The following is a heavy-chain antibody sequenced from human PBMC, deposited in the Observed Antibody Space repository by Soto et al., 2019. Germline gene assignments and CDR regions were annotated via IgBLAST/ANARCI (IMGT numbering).Heavy chain of an antibody. D-gene: IGHD1-26*01. J-gene: IGHJ2*01. CDR3: AKVGPLYWYFDL. CDR1: GFTFSSYA. V-gene: IGHV3-23*01. Sequence: EVQLLESGGDLIQPGGSLRLSCAASGFTFSSYAMTWVRQDPAKGLQWVSSISGNGDNANYADSVKGRFTISRDNSKNTLYLQMSSLRAEGTALYYCAKVGPLYWYFDLWGRGTLVAV. CDR2: ISGNGDNA.